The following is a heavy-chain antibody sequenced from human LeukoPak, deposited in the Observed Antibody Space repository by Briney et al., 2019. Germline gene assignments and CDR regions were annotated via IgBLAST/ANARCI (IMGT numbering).Heavy chain of an antibody. CDR1: GGSFSSYY. J-gene: IGHJ3*02. V-gene: IGHV4-34*01. CDR3: ARDQGYSYGSYDAFDI. Sequence: SETLSLTCAVYGGSFSSYYWSWIRQPPGKGLEWIGEINHSGSTDYNPSLKSRVTISVDTSKNQFSLKLSSVTAADTAVYYCARDQGYSYGSYDAFDIWGQGTMVTVSS. D-gene: IGHD5-18*01. CDR2: INHSGST.